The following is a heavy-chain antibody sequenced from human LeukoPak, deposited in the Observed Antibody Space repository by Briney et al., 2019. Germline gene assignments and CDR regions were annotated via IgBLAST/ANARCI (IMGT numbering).Heavy chain of an antibody. V-gene: IGHV3-23*01. CDR2: ISGSGGST. CDR1: GFTFSSYS. J-gene: IGHJ5*02. CDR3: AKAPVTSCRGAYCYPFDP. D-gene: IGHD2-21*01. Sequence: GGSLRLSCAASGFTFSSYSMNWVRQAPGKGLEWVSAISGSGGSTYYADSVRGRFTISRDNSKNTLYLQMNSLRAEDAAVYFCAKAPVTSCRGAYCYPFDPWGQGTLVTVSS.